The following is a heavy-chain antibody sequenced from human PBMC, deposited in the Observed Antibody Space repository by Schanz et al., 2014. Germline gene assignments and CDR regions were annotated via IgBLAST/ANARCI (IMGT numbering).Heavy chain of an antibody. D-gene: IGHD6-6*01. CDR2: INQDGSDK. CDR1: GFTFGTFW. J-gene: IGHJ6*02. CDR3: AKNWKGHHITGRPGWSDGMDV. V-gene: IGHV3-7*03. Sequence: VQLVESGGGLLQPGGSLRLSCAASGFTFGTFWMSWVRQAPGKGLEWVANINQDGSDKSYVDSVKGRFTISRDNAKNTLYLQMNSLRVEDTAEYYCAKNWKGHHITGRPGWSDGMDVWGQGTTVTVSS.